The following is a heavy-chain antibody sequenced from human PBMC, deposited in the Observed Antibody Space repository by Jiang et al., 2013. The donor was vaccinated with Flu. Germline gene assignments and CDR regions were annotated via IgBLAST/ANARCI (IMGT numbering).Heavy chain of an antibody. V-gene: IGHV1-2*02. D-gene: IGHD1-26*01. CDR1: GYSFPNYY. CDR2: INPNSGGT. CDR3: VKEFDSGRYTRYYQYMGV. J-gene: IGHJ6*03. Sequence: VQLVESGAEVKKPGASVKVSCKTSGYSFPNYYIHWVRQAPGRGLEWLGYINPNSGGTNYAQKFQGRVTVTRDTSAPTAYMELSRLRFDDTAIYYCVKEFDSGRYTRYYQYMGVWGNGTTVTVSS.